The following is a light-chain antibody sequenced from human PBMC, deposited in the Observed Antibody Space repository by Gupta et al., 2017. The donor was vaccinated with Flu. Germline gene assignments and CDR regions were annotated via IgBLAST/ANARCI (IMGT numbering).Light chain of an antibody. Sequence: SPATLSLSPGESATLSCRASQSVSSYLAWYQQKPGQAPRLLIYDASNRATGIPARFSGSGSGTDFTLTISSLEPEDFAVYYCQQRSNWPTFGQGTKVEIK. CDR2: DAS. J-gene: IGKJ1*01. CDR1: QSVSSY. CDR3: QQRSNWPT. V-gene: IGKV3-11*01.